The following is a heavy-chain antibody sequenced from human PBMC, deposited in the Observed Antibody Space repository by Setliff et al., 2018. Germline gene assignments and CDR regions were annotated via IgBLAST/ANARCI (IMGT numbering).Heavy chain of an antibody. CDR2: IIPIFGTA. CDR3: ARGTANMYDILTGYGAFDI. Sequence: SVKVSCKASGGTFSSYAISWVRQAPGQGLEWMGGIIPIFGTANYAQKFQSRVTITADESTSTAYMELSSLRSEDTDVYYCARGTANMYDILTGYGAFDIWGQGTMVTVSS. CDR1: GGTFSSYA. D-gene: IGHD3-9*01. J-gene: IGHJ3*02. V-gene: IGHV1-69*13.